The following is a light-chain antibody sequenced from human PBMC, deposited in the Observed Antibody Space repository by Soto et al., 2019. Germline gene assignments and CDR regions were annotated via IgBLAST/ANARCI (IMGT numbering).Light chain of an antibody. Sequence: DVVMTQSPLSLPVTLGQPASISCRSSQGLVYSDGNTYLNWFHQRPGQSPRRLIFRVSDRDSGVPVRVGGSGSGPDFTLKISRVEAEDVGVCYGMQGTHWPFTFGAGTKVDIK. V-gene: IGKV2-30*01. CDR1: QGLVYSDGNTY. J-gene: IGKJ3*01. CDR3: MQGTHWPFT. CDR2: RVS.